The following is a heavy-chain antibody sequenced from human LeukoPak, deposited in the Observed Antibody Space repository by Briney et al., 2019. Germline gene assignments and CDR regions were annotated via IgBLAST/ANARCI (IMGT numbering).Heavy chain of an antibody. CDR2: ISGGST. V-gene: IGHV3-23*01. CDR1: GFTFSSYA. D-gene: IGHD6-6*01. CDR3: AASIAIPKYYYYGMDV. Sequence: GGSLRLSCAASGFTFSSYAMSWVRQAPGKGLGWVSAISGGSTYYADSVKGRFTISRDNSKNTLYLQMNSLRAEDTAVYYCAASIAIPKYYYYGMDVWGQGTTVTVSS. J-gene: IGHJ6*02.